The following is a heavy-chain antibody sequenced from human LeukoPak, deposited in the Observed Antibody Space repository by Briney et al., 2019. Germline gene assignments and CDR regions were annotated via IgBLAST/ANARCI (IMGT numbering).Heavy chain of an antibody. Sequence: GGSLRLSCAASGFTFSSYAMHWVRQAPGKGLEWVAVISYDGSNKYYADSVKGRFTISRDNSKDTLYLQMNSLRAEDTAVYYCARMDTAMGYAFDIWGQGTMVTVSS. J-gene: IGHJ3*02. CDR1: GFTFSSYA. D-gene: IGHD5-18*01. CDR3: ARMDTAMGYAFDI. V-gene: IGHV3-30*04. CDR2: ISYDGSNK.